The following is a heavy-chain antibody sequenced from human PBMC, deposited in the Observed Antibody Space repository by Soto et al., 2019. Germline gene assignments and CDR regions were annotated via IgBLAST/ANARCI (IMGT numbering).Heavy chain of an antibody. CDR1: EFTFRNYA. Sequence: QLVECGGGLVQRGGSLRLSCVGSEFTFRNYAMTWVRQAPGKGLEWISYISSSGSSLYYADSVKGRFTISRDNAKSSLFLQMNSLRDEDTAVYYCASPLLVPRGYWGQGTLVTVSS. V-gene: IGHV3-48*02. D-gene: IGHD3-10*01. J-gene: IGHJ4*02. CDR2: ISSSGSSL. CDR3: ASPLLVPRGY.